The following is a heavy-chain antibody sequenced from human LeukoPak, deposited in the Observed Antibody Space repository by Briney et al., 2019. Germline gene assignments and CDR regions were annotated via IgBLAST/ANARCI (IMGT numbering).Heavy chain of an antibody. Sequence: PSETLSLTCTVSGGSISSGDYYWSWIRQPPGKGLEWIGYIYYSGSTYYNPSLKSRVTISVDTSKNQFSLKLSSVTAADTAVYYCARDHCSSTICYEGGFDYWGQGTLVTVSS. D-gene: IGHD2-2*01. J-gene: IGHJ4*02. CDR2: IYYSGST. CDR3: ARDHCSSTICYEGGFDY. CDR1: GGSISSGDYY. V-gene: IGHV4-30-4*08.